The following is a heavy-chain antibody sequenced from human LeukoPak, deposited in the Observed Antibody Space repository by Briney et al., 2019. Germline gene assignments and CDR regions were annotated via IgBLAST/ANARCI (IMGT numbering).Heavy chain of an antibody. V-gene: IGHV4-31*03. D-gene: IGHD4-17*01. J-gene: IGHJ1*01. CDR1: GGSISSGGYY. CDR3: ARGRGDYGDYVYFQH. CDR2: IYYSGST. Sequence: SQTLSLTCTVSGGSISSGGYYWSWIRQHPGKGLEWIGYIYYSGSTYYNPSLKSRVTISVDTSKNQFSLKLSSVTAADTAVYYCARGRGDYGDYVYFQHWGQGTLVTVSS.